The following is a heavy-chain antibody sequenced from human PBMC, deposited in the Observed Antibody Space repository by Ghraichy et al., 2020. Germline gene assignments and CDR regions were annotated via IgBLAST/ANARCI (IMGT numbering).Heavy chain of an antibody. CDR3: ARVELEYYYYYGMDV. V-gene: IGHV3-11*01. CDR1: GFTFSDYY. D-gene: IGHD1-1*01. CDR2: ISSSGSTI. Sequence: LSLTCAASGFTFSDYYMSWIRQAPGKGLEWVSYISSSGSTIYYADSVKGRFTISRDNAKNSLYLQMNSLRAEDTAVYYCARVELEYYYYYGMDVWGQGTTVTVSS. J-gene: IGHJ6*02.